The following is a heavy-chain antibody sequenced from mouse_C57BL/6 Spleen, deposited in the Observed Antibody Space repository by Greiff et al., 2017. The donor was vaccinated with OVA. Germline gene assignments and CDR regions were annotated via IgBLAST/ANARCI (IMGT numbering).Heavy chain of an antibody. Sequence: QVQLQQPGAELVKPGASVKMSCKASGYTFTSYWITWVKQRPGQGLEWIGDIYPGSGSTNYNEKFKSKATLTVDKSSSTAYMQLSSLTSEDSAVYYCARYHYGSSTGYWGQGTTLTVSS. D-gene: IGHD1-1*01. V-gene: IGHV1-55*01. CDR1: GYTFTSYW. J-gene: IGHJ2*01. CDR3: ARYHYGSSTGY. CDR2: IYPGSGST.